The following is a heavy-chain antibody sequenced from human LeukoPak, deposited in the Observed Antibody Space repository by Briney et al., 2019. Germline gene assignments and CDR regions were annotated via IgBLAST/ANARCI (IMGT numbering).Heavy chain of an antibody. J-gene: IGHJ4*02. CDR2: INPSGGST. V-gene: IGHV1-46*01. CDR3: ARDGGGELWAFNY. Sequence: ASVKVSCKASGYTFTSYGISWVRQAPGQGLEWMGIINPSGGSTSYAQKFQGRVTMTRDTSLSTAYMELTRLTSDDTAVYYCARDGGGELWAFNYWGQGTLVTVSS. D-gene: IGHD2-21*01. CDR1: GYTFTSYG.